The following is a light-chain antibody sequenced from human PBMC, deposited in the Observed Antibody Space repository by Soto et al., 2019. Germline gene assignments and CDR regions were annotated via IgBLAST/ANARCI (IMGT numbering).Light chain of an antibody. J-gene: IGKJ3*01. Sequence: EIVWTQSPATMSLSPGERATLSCRSSQSVSTFLAWYQQIPGQAPSLLIYDASNRATGIPARFSGSGSGTDFNLTISSLETEDFAIYYCQQRSSWTITFGPGTKLDIK. CDR3: QQRSSWTIT. CDR2: DAS. V-gene: IGKV3-11*01. CDR1: QSVSTF.